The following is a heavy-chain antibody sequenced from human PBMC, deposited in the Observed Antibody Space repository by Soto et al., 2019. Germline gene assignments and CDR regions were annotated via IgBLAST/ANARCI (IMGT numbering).Heavy chain of an antibody. CDR2: IIPIFGTA. CDR3: AKWGYDSSGYYVLSAYFEY. CDR1: GGTFSSYA. V-gene: IGHV1-69*13. Sequence: SVKVSCKASGGTFSSYAISWVRQAPGQGLEWMGGIIPIFGTANYAQKFQGRVTITADESTSTAYMELSSLRSEDTAVYYCAKWGYDSSGYYVLSAYFEYWGQGTLVTVSS. D-gene: IGHD3-22*01. J-gene: IGHJ4*02.